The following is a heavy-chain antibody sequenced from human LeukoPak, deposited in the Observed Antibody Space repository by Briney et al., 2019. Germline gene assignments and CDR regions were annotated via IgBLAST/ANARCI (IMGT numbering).Heavy chain of an antibody. CDR3: ARRLRIAAAGTGRRHAFDI. CDR1: GGSISSYY. Sequence: SETLSLTCTVSGGSISSYYWSWIRQPPGKGLEWIGYIYYSGSTNYNPSLKSRVTISVDTSKNQFSLKLSSVTAADTAVYYCARRLRIAAAGTGRRHAFDIWGQGTMVTVSS. J-gene: IGHJ3*02. CDR2: IYYSGST. D-gene: IGHD6-13*01. V-gene: IGHV4-59*12.